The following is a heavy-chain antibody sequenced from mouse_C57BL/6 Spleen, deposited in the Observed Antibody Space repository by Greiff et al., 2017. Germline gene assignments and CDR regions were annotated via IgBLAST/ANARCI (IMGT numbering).Heavy chain of an antibody. CDR2: IDPSDSYT. V-gene: IGHV1-69*01. J-gene: IGHJ2*01. Sequence: QVQLQQPGAELVMPGASVKLSCKASGYTFTSYWMHWVKQRPGQGLEWIGEIDPSDSYTNYNQKFKGKSTLTVDKSSSTAYMQLSSLPSEDSAVYYCSRGGVSGYFDYWGQGTTLTVSS. CDR1: GYTFTSYW. CDR3: SRGGVSGYFDY. D-gene: IGHD4-1*01.